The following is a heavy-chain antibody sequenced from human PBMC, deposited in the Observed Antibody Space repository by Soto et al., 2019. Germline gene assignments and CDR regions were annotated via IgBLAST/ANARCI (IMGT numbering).Heavy chain of an antibody. D-gene: IGHD3-3*01. CDR1: GGSISTYY. CDR2: IDSSGST. J-gene: IGHJ4*02. V-gene: IGHV4-4*07. Sequence: QGQLQESGPGLVKPSETLSLTCSVSGGSISTYYCNWIRQPAGKGLEWIGRIDSSGSTNYSPSLKSRATMSVDTSKTQFSLKLPSVTAADTAVYYCARGGHDFWSGPFDYWGQGTLATVSS. CDR3: ARGGHDFWSGPFDY.